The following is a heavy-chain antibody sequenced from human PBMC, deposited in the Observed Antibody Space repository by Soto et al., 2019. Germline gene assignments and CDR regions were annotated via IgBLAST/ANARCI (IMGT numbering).Heavy chain of an antibody. CDR2: ISGSGGST. J-gene: IGHJ4*02. CDR1: GFTFSSYA. D-gene: IGHD1-26*01. CDR3: ARRGSGSYYDY. Sequence: EVQLLESGGGLVQPGGSLRLSCAASGFTFSSYAMRWVRQAPVKGLEWVSAISGSGGSTYYADSVKGRFTISRDNSKNTSYLQMNSLRAEDTAVYYCARRGSGSYYDYWGQGTLVTVSS. V-gene: IGHV3-23*01.